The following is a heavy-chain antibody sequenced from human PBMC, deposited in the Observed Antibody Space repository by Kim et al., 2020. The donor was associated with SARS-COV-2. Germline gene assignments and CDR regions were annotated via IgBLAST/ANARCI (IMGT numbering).Heavy chain of an antibody. V-gene: IGHV3-30*18. CDR2: ISYDGSNK. CDR1: GFTFSSYG. J-gene: IGHJ6*02. D-gene: IGHD6-13*01. Sequence: GGSLRLSCAASGFTFSSYGMHWVRQAPGKGLEWVAVISYDGSNKYYADSVKGRFTISRDNSKNTLYLQMNSLRAEDTAVYYCAKDLPSSHIAAAGKAYYYGMDAWAQGTTLTVSS. CDR3: AKDLPSSHIAAAGKAYYYGMDA.